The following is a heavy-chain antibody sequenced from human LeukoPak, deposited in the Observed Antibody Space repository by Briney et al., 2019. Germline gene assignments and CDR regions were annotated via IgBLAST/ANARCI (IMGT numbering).Heavy chain of an antibody. V-gene: IGHV4-39*01. Sequence: SETLSLICTVSGGSISSSSYYWGWIRQPPGKGLEWIGSIYYSGSTYYNPSLKSRVTISVDTSKNQFSLKLSSVTAADTAVYYCARQRRQSSSWYQNWFDPWGQGTLVTVSS. CDR1: GGSISSSSYY. D-gene: IGHD6-13*01. CDR3: ARQRRQSSSWYQNWFDP. CDR2: IYYSGST. J-gene: IGHJ5*02.